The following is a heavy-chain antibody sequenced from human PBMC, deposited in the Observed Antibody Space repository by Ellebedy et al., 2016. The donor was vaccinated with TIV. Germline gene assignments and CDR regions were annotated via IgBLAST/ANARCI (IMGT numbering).Heavy chain of an antibody. Sequence: GESLKISXKASGFSFGDYAVSWIRQAPGKGLEWVGFIRKTRFGGTTDYAASVKGRFTISRDDSKSIAYLHMNSLTTEDTAVYYCTRDFAEDVWGQGTLVTVSS. CDR1: GFSFGDYA. CDR3: TRDFAEDV. J-gene: IGHJ4*02. CDR2: IRKTRFGGTT. V-gene: IGHV3-49*03.